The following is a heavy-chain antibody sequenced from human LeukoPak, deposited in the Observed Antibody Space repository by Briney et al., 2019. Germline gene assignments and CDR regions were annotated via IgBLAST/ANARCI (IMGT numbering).Heavy chain of an antibody. V-gene: IGHV4-61*01. J-gene: IGHJ5*02. Sequence: KPSETLSLTCTVSGGSISSRSYYWSWIRQPPGKGLEWIGYIYYSGSTNYNPSLKSRVTISVDTSKNQFSLKLSSVTAADTAVYYCAREREYSSSIDPWGQGTLVTVSS. CDR2: IYYSGST. CDR1: GGSISSRSYY. CDR3: AREREYSSSIDP. D-gene: IGHD6-13*01.